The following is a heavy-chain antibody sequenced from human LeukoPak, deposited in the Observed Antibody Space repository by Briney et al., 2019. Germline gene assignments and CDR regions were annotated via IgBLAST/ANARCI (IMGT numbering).Heavy chain of an antibody. V-gene: IGHV1-8*01. J-gene: IGHJ4*02. CDR3: ARGDEAYCSGGSCYPNY. D-gene: IGHD2-15*01. CDR2: MNPNSGNT. CDR1: GYTFTSYD. Sequence: ASVKVSCKASGYTFTSYDINWVRQATGQGLEWMGWMNPNSGNTGYAQKFQGRVTMTRNTSISIAYMELSSLRSEDTAVYYCARGDEAYCSGGSCYPNYWGQGTLVTVSS.